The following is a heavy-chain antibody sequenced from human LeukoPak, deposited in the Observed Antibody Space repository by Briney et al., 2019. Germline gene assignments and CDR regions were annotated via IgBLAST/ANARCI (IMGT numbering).Heavy chain of an antibody. D-gene: IGHD4-17*01. V-gene: IGHV1-18*01. CDR3: ARAKITISPYGDSTLSDY. Sequence: GAPGRVSCTASGYTVTSYGISWVRQAPGQGLEWRGWISAYNGNTNYAQKLQRRVTMTPDTSTSPAYMELRSLRSHDPAVYYCARAKITISPYGDSTLSDYWGPGTLVTVSS. CDR1: GYTVTSYG. J-gene: IGHJ4*02. CDR2: ISAYNGNT.